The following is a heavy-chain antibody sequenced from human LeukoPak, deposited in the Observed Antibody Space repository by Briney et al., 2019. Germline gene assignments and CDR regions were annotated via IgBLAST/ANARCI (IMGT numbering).Heavy chain of an antibody. J-gene: IGHJ5*02. CDR3: AREDYGSGSPNWFDP. D-gene: IGHD3-10*01. CDR2: MNPNSGNT. V-gene: IGHV1-8*01. Sequence: RASVKVSCKAAGYTFTSYDINWVRQAPGQGLEWMGWMNPNSGNTGYAQKFQGRVTMTRNTSISTAYTELSSLRSEDTAVYYCAREDYGSGSPNWFDPWGQGTLVTVSS. CDR1: GYTFTSYD.